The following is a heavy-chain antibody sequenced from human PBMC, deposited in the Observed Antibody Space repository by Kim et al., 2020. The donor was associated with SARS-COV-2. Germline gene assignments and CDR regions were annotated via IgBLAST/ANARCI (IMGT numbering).Heavy chain of an antibody. Sequence: PSLKSRVTISVDTSKNQFSLKLSSVTAADTAVYYCARQPSAGDYGRSFDYWGQGTLVTVSS. CDR3: ARQPSAGDYGRSFDY. D-gene: IGHD4-17*01. V-gene: IGHV4-39*01. J-gene: IGHJ4*02.